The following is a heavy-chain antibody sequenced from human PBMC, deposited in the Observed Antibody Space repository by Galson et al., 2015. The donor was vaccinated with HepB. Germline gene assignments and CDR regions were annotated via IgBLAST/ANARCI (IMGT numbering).Heavy chain of an antibody. V-gene: IGHV1-8*01. D-gene: IGHD3-10*01. CDR1: GYTFTSYD. CDR2: MNPNSGNT. J-gene: IGHJ5*02. CDR3: ARTRRGVRNWFDP. Sequence: SVKVSCKASGYTFTSYDINWVRQATGQGLEWMGWMNPNSGNTGYAQKFQGRVTMTRNTSISTAYMELSSLRSEDTAVYYCARTRRGVRNWFDPWGQGTLVTVSS.